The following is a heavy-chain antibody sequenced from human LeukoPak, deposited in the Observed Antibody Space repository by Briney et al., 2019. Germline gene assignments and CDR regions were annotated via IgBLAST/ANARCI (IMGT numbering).Heavy chain of an antibody. V-gene: IGHV4-38-2*01. CDR3: ARRFVVVVGATSHWYFDL. CDR1: GYSISSGYY. D-gene: IGHD2-15*01. Sequence: SETLSLTCAASGYSISSGYYWGWIRQPPGKGLEWVGSISHSGSTYYNPSLKSRVTISADTSKSQFSLKLSSVTAADTAVYYCARRFVVVVGATSHWYFDLWGRGTLVTVSS. J-gene: IGHJ2*01. CDR2: ISHSGST.